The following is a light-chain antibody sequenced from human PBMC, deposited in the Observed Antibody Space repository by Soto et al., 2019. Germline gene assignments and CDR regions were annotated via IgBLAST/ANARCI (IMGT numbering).Light chain of an antibody. CDR3: FSYTATNTRV. J-gene: IGLJ3*02. Sequence: QSALTQPASVSGSPGQSITISCTGTSSDVGGYNYVSWYQHHPGKAPRLMIYEVYYRPSGVSDRFSGSKSGNTTSLTISGLQAEDEADYYCFSYTATNTRVFGGGTKLTVL. CDR1: SSDVGGYNY. V-gene: IGLV2-14*01. CDR2: EVY.